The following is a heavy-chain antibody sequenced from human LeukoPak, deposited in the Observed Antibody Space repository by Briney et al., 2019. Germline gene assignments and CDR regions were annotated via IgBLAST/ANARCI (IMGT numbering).Heavy chain of an antibody. CDR1: GYTFSRYY. CDR3: SGWYGGRLDY. J-gene: IGHJ4*02. Sequence: ASVKVSCKTSGYTFSRYYIHWVRQAPGQRLEWMGWINAGNGNTKYSQKFQGRVTITRDTSASTAYMELSSLRSEDTAVYYCSGWYGGRLDYWGQGTLVTVSS. V-gene: IGHV1-3*01. CDR2: INAGNGNT. D-gene: IGHD6-19*01.